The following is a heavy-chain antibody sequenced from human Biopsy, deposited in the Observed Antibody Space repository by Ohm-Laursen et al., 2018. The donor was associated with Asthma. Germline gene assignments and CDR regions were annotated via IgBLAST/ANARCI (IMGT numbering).Heavy chain of an antibody. V-gene: IGHV3-9*01. D-gene: IGHD4/OR15-4a*01. CDR3: RALPTRTMYFDS. Sequence: SLRLSCSASGLNFEDYVMHWVRQAPGKGLEWVSGISWNSRSIGYGDSVKGRLTISRDNTKNSLYLQMNSLSPEDTAMYYCRALPTRTMYFDSWGQGTLVTVSS. J-gene: IGHJ4*02. CDR1: GLNFEDYV. CDR2: ISWNSRSI.